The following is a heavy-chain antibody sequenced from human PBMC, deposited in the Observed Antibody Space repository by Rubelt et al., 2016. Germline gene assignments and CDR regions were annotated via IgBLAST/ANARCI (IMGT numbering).Heavy chain of an antibody. CDR3: ARAYSGIAAAGGRAGWFDP. CDR2: IYYSGST. V-gene: IGHV4-59*12. Sequence: QVQLQESGPGLVKPSETLSLTCTVSGGSISSYYWSWIRQPPGKGLEWIGYIYYSGSTNYNPSLKSRVTISVDTSKNQFSLKLSSVTAADTAVYYCARAYSGIAAAGGRAGWFDPWGQGTLVTVSS. D-gene: IGHD6-13*01. J-gene: IGHJ5*02. CDR1: GGSISSYY.